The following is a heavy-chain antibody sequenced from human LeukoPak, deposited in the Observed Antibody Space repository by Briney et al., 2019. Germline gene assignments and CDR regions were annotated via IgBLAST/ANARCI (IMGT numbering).Heavy chain of an antibody. D-gene: IGHD1-1*01. CDR3: ARALTTLTYEGY. V-gene: IGHV3-21*01. Sequence: GGSLRLSCAASGFTFSSYTMHWVRQAPGKGLEWVSSISGSNSYIFYADSVKGRFTVSRDNAKDSLYLQMNSLRAEDTAVYYCARALTTLTYEGYWGQGTLVTVSS. CDR2: ISGSNSYI. CDR1: GFTFSSYT. J-gene: IGHJ4*02.